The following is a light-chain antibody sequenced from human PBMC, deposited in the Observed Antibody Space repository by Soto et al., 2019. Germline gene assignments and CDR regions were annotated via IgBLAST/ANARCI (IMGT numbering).Light chain of an antibody. CDR2: EVS. CDR1: SSDVGGYNF. CDR3: SSYAGSNIVV. V-gene: IGLV2-8*01. J-gene: IGLJ2*01. Sequence: QSALTQPPSASGSPGQSVTISCTGNSSDVGGYNFVSWYQQHPGKAPKLMIYEVSERPSGVPDRFSGSKSGNTASLTVSGLQAEDEADYYCSSYAGSNIVVFGRGTKLTVL.